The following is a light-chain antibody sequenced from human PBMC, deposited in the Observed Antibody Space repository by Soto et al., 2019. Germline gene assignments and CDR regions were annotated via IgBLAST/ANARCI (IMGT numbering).Light chain of an antibody. CDR2: SAS. CDR1: QGITTS. CDR3: QHYDNLVLT. Sequence: DIQMTHSPPFLSASVGDRVTITCQASQGITTSLNWYQHKPGKAPRLLIFSASNLETGVPSRFSGSGSGTEFSFTISSMQPEDIATYYCQHYDNLVLTFGGGTKV. J-gene: IGKJ4*01. V-gene: IGKV1-33*01.